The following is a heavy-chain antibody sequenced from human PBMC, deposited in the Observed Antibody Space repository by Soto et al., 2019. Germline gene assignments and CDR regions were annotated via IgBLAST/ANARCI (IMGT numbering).Heavy chain of an antibody. CDR1: GFTFSSYS. CDR3: ARGTGDQDAFDI. D-gene: IGHD7-27*01. Sequence: GGSLRLSCAASGFTFSSYSMNWVRQAPGKGLEWVSSISSSSSYIYYADSVKGRFTISRDNAKNSLYLQMNSLRAEDTAVYYCARGTGDQDAFDIWGQWTMVTVSS. J-gene: IGHJ3*02. V-gene: IGHV3-21*01. CDR2: ISSSSSYI.